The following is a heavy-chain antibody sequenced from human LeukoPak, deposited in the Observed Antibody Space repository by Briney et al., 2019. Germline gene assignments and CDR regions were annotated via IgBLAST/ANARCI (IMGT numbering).Heavy chain of an antibody. V-gene: IGHV4-39*01. CDR1: GGSISSSTYR. J-gene: IGHJ6*03. CDR2: IYYSGNT. Sequence: SGTLSLTCTVSGGSISSSTYRWGWIRQPPGKGLEWIGNIYYSGNTYYNPSLKSRVTISVDTSKNQFSLKLTSVTAADTAVYYCARITGNYGRESYYYFYYMDVWGKGTTVTVSS. D-gene: IGHD1-7*01. CDR3: ARITGNYGRESYYYFYYMDV.